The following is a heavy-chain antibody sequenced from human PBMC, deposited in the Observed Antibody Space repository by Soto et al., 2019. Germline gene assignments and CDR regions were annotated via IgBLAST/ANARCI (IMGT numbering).Heavy chain of an antibody. CDR1: GLRFSSYW. J-gene: IGHJ4*02. Sequence: EVQLVESGGGLVQPGGSLRLSCAASGLRFSSYWMTWVRQAPGKGLEWVANIKQDGSERYYVDSVKGRFTISRDNAKNSLYLQMNSLRAEDTAVYYCVSGADYWGQGTLVTVSS. CDR3: VSGADY. V-gene: IGHV3-7*05. CDR2: IKQDGSER.